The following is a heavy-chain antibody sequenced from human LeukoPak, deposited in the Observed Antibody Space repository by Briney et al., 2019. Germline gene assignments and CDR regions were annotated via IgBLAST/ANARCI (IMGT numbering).Heavy chain of an antibody. CDR3: ARGDEGLLWFGELCFDY. J-gene: IGHJ4*02. V-gene: IGHV4-30-4*08. CDR1: GGSISSGDYY. Sequence: SETLSLTCTVSGGSISSGDYYWSWIRKPPGKGLEWIGYIYYSGSTYYNPSLKSRVTISVDTSKNQFSLKLSSVTAADTAVYYCARGDEGLLWFGELCFDYWGQGTLVTVSS. D-gene: IGHD3-10*01. CDR2: IYYSGST.